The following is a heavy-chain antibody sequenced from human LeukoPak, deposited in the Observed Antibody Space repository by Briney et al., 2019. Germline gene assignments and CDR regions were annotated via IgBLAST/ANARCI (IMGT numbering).Heavy chain of an antibody. J-gene: IGHJ5*02. CDR3: ARVPAATNWFDP. CDR1: GYTFTGYY. V-gene: IGHV1-2*02. D-gene: IGHD2-2*01. Sequence: GASVKVSCKASGYTFTGYYMHWVRQAPGRGLEWMGWINPNSGGTNYAQKFQGRVTMTRDTSISTAYMELSRLRSDDTAVYYCARVPAATNWFDPWGQGTLVTVSS. CDR2: INPNSGGT.